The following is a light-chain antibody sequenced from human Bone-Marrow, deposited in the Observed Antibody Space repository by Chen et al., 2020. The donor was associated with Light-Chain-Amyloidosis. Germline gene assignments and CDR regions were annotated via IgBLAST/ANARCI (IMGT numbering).Light chain of an antibody. Sequence: NFMLTQPHSVSESPGKTVIISCTRSSGSIATNYVQWYQQRPGSSPTTVIYEDDQRPSGVPDRFAGSIDRSSNSASLTISGRKTEDEADYYCQSYQGSGQGVFGGGTKLTVL. V-gene: IGLV6-57*01. CDR3: QSYQGSGQGV. J-gene: IGLJ3*02. CDR2: EDD. CDR1: SGSIATNY.